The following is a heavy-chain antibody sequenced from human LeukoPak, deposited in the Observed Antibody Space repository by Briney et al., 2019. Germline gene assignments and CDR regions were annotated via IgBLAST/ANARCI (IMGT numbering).Heavy chain of an antibody. CDR1: GGSFSGYY. D-gene: IGHD2-15*01. J-gene: IGHJ6*03. CDR3: ARGRYCSGGSCYRYYYYYMDV. Sequence: SETLSLTCAVYGGSFSGYYWSWIRQPPGKGLEWIGEINHSGSTNHNPSLKSRVTISVDTSKNQFSLKLSSVTAADTAVYYCARGRYCSGGSCYRYYYYYMDVWGKGTTVTVSS. V-gene: IGHV4-34*01. CDR2: INHSGST.